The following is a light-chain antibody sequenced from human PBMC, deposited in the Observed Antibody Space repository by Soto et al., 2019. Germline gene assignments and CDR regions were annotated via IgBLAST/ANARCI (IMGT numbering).Light chain of an antibody. J-gene: IGKJ1*01. CDR3: QQYGSSPRT. CDR2: DAS. CDR1: QSVSSY. Sequence: EIVLTQSPATLSLSPGERATLSCRASQSVSSYLAWYQQKPGQAPRLLIYDASNRATGIPARFSGSGSGTDFTLTISSLQPDDFATYYCQQYGSSPRTFGQGTKVDIK. V-gene: IGKV3-11*01.